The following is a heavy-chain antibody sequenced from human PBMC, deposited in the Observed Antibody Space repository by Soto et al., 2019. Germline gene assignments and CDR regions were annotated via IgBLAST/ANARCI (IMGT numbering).Heavy chain of an antibody. CDR3: AGQLNPPYIYNY. Sequence: QVQLQESGPGLVKPSGTLSLTCAVSGGSISSNNWWSWVRQPPGKGLEWIGEIHHSGSTNYNPSLKGRVTIAVDKSKSQFSLNLGSVTAADTAVYYCAGQLNPPYIYNYWGQGTLVTVSS. D-gene: IGHD5-18*01. CDR2: IHHSGST. CDR1: GGSISSNNW. V-gene: IGHV4-4*02. J-gene: IGHJ4*02.